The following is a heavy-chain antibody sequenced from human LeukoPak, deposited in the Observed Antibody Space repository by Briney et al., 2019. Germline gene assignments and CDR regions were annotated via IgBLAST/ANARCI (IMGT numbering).Heavy chain of an antibody. CDR3: ARAQYCGGDCYWSFDY. CDR1: GFIISNYN. Sequence: GGSLRLSCAASGFIISNYNMNWVRQAPGKGLEWVSYISGSSTTIYYADSVKGRFTISRDNAKNSLYLQMNSLRDEDTAVYYCARAQYCGGDCYWSFDYWGQGTLVTGSS. V-gene: IGHV3-48*02. CDR2: ISGSSTTI. D-gene: IGHD2-21*02. J-gene: IGHJ4*02.